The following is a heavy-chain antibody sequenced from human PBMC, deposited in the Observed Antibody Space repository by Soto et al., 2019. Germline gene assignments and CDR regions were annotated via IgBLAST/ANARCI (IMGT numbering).Heavy chain of an antibody. CDR3: AKDRTLESRTFDS. J-gene: IGHJ4*02. CDR1: ELTFPDNG. Sequence: GGSLRLSCAAPELTFPDNGMPWVRQAPGKGLEWVSSISGSVGSTFYADSVKGRFTISRDNSMNTLYLQMNSLKAEDTAVYYCAKDRTLESRTFDSWGQGALVTVSS. V-gene: IGHV3-23*01. CDR2: ISGSVGST.